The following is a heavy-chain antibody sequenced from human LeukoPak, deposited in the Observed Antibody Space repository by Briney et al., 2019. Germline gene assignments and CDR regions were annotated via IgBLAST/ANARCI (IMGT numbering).Heavy chain of an antibody. J-gene: IGHJ4*02. CDR1: GGSISSYY. CDR3: ARHEDGATLDY. CDR2: IYTSGST. D-gene: IGHD1-26*01. V-gene: IGHV4-4*07. Sequence: PSETLSLTCTVSGGSISSYYWTWIRQPAGKGLEWIGHIYTSGSTNFNPSLKSRVTMSVDTSKNQFSLKLTSVTAADTAVYYCARHEDGATLDYWGQGTLVTVSS.